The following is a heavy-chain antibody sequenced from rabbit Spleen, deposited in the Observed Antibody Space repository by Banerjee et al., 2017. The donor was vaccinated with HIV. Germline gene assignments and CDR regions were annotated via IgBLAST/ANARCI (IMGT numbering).Heavy chain of an antibody. Sequence: QSLEESGGGLVQPEGSLTLTCKASGFSFSSSDYICWVRQAPGKGLEWISCIAADSSGSTYYASWAKGRFTISKTSSTTVTLQMTSLTAADTATYFCARGSATMTMVIIGYYFNLWGPGTLVTVS. CDR2: IAADSSGST. J-gene: IGHJ4*01. CDR3: ARGSATMTMVIIGYYFNL. D-gene: IGHD2-1*01. V-gene: IGHV1S40*01. CDR1: GFSFSSSDY.